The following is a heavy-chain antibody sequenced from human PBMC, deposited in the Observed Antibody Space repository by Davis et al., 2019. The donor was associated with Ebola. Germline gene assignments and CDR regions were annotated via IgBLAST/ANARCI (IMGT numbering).Heavy chain of an antibody. CDR3: ARPVTIFGVVISVGV. J-gene: IGHJ6*02. CDR2: IKQDGSEK. D-gene: IGHD3-3*01. V-gene: IGHV3-7*03. Sequence: GGSLRLSCAASGFTLSSYWMSWVRQAPGKGLEWVANIKQDGSEKYYVDSVKGRFTISRDNAKNSLYLQMNSLRAEDTAVYYCARPVTIFGVVISVGVWGQGTTVTVSS. CDR1: GFTLSSYW.